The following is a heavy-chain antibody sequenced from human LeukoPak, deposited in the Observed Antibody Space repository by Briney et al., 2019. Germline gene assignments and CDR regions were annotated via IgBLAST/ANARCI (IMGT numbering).Heavy chain of an antibody. CDR3: ARRPQNTYGYDY. Sequence: ASVKVSCKASGYTFTDYYMHWVRQAPGQGLEWMGWINPNSGGTNYAQKFQGSVTMTRDTSISTAYMELSRLRSDYTAVYYCARRPQNTYGYDYWGQGTLVTVSS. J-gene: IGHJ4*02. CDR2: INPNSGGT. D-gene: IGHD5-18*01. V-gene: IGHV1-2*02. CDR1: GYTFTDYY.